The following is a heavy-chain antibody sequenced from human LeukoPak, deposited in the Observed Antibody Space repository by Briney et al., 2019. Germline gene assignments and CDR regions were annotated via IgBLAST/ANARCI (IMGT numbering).Heavy chain of an antibody. CDR1: GFTFSTCW. CDR3: AHFGYSYGYDYYYYGMDV. D-gene: IGHD5-18*01. J-gene: IGHJ6*02. V-gene: IGHV3-7*02. CDR2: IKEDGSEK. Sequence: GGSLRLSCATSGFTFSTCWMTWVRQAPGKGLEWVANIKEDGSEKYYVDSVKGRFTISRDNAKNSLYLQMNSLRDEDTAVYYCAHFGYSYGYDYYYYGMDVWGQGTTVTVSS.